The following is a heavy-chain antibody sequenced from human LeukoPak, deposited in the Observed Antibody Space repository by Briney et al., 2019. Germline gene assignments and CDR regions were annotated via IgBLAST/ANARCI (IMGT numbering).Heavy chain of an antibody. V-gene: IGHV1-46*01. D-gene: IGHD5-18*01. J-gene: IGHJ4*02. CDR3: ASPVEGLGYNYVY. CDR1: GYTFTGYY. Sequence: ASVKVSCKASGYTFTGYYMHWVRQAPGQGLEWMGIINPSGGSTSYAQKFQGRVTMTRDTSTSTVYMELSSLGSEDTAVYYCASPVEGLGYNYVYWGQGTLVTVSS. CDR2: INPSGGST.